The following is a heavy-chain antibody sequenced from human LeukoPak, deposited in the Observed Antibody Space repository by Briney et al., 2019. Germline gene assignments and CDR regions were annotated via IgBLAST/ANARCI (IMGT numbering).Heavy chain of an antibody. D-gene: IGHD6-19*01. CDR2: MCSGTCT. CDR1: GFTVSSNY. V-gene: IGHV3-66*01. Sequence: GGSLRLSCEASGFTVSSNYMSWVRQAPGKGLEWVSVMCSGTCTFYADSVKGRFTISRDKSKNTLYLQMNSLRAEGTAVYYCARDSSGPAYWGQGTLVTVSS. CDR3: ARDSSGPAY. J-gene: IGHJ4*02.